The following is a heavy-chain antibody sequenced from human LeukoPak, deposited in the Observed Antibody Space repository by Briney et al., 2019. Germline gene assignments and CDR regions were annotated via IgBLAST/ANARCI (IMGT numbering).Heavy chain of an antibody. CDR3: AKDVSRSTNCYNY. Sequence: PGGSLRLSCAASGFTFSSYAMSWVRQAPGKGPEWVSAISGSGGSTYYADSVKGRFTISRDNSKNTLYLQMNSLRAEDTAVYYCAKDVSRSTNCYNYWGQGTLVTVSS. CDR1: GFTFSSYA. D-gene: IGHD2-2*01. V-gene: IGHV3-23*01. J-gene: IGHJ4*02. CDR2: ISGSGGST.